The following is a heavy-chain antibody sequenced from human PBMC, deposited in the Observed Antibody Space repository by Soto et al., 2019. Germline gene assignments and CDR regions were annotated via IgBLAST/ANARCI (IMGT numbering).Heavy chain of an antibody. CDR3: AKADPRIAAAGMRGGYMDV. CDR2: ISGSGGST. Sequence: GGSLRLTCAASGFTFSSYAMSWVRQAPGKGLEWVSAISGSGGSTYYADSVKGRFTISRDNSKNTLYLQMNSLGAEDTAVYYCAKADPRIAAAGMRGGYMDVWGKGTTVTVSS. D-gene: IGHD6-13*01. V-gene: IGHV3-23*01. J-gene: IGHJ6*03. CDR1: GFTFSSYA.